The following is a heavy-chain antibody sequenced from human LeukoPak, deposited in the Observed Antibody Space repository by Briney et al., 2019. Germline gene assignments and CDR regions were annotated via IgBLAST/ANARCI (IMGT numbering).Heavy chain of an antibody. V-gene: IGHV4-59*10. CDR2: LYSSGST. J-gene: IGHJ4*02. CDR1: GGSFSGYY. D-gene: IGHD6-13*01. Sequence: SETLSLTCAVYGGSFSGYYWSWIRQPAGKGLEWIGRLYSSGSTNYNPSLKSRVSMSVDTSKNQFSLKLSSVTVADTAVYFCARYGYSSRAFDYWGQGTLVTVSS. CDR3: ARYGYSSRAFDY.